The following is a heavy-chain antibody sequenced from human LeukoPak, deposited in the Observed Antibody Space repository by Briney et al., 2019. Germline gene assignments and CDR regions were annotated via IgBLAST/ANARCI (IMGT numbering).Heavy chain of an antibody. J-gene: IGHJ4*02. CDR3: AKGGSTSPNGINDY. V-gene: IGHV3-23*01. CDR1: GFTFSSYA. D-gene: IGHD2-2*01. CDR2: ISAGSST. Sequence: GGSLRLSCAASGFTFSSYAMSWVRQAPGKGLEWVSAISAGSSTYYADSVKGRFTISRDSSKNTLYLQMNSLRAEDTAVYYCAKGGSTSPNGINDYWGQGTLVTVSS.